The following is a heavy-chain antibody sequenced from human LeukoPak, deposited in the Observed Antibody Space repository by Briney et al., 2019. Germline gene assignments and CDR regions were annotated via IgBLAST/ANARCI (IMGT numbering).Heavy chain of an antibody. CDR3: TTVSHFYL. D-gene: IGHD2/OR15-2a*01. Sequence: GGSLRLSCASSGFSFSDAWLSWVRQAPGKGLEWVGRIKYDGTTDYAAPVKGRFTIPRDVSKATLYLQMNSLKTEDTAIYYCTTVSHFYLGGQGTLVTVSS. J-gene: IGHJ4*02. V-gene: IGHV3-15*01. CDR1: GFSFSDAW. CDR2: IKYDGTT.